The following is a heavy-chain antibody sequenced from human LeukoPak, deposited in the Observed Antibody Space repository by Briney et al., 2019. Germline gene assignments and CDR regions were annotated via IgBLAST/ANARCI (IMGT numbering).Heavy chain of an antibody. CDR2: TRNKANSYTT. J-gene: IGHJ4*02. CDR3: AREGKLLRAFDY. D-gene: IGHD2-15*01. Sequence: GGSLRLSCAASGFTFSSYSMNWVRQAPGKGLEWVGRTRNKANSYTTEYAASVKGRFTISRDDSKNSLYLQMNSLKTEDTAVYYCAREGKLLRAFDYWGQGTLVTVSS. CDR1: GFTFSSYS. V-gene: IGHV3-72*01.